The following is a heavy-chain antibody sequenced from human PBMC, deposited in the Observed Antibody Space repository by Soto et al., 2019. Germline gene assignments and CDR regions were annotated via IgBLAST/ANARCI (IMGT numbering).Heavy chain of an antibody. CDR3: AKGITGGYDFDG. D-gene: IGHD5-12*01. Sequence: AGGAPKLSCAAPGFTLIRCSFSWVRQTPGKSLEWVSAISGSGGNTYYADSVKGRFSISRDNSKNTLYLQMNALRAEDTAIYYCAKGITGGYDFDGWGQGTLVTVSS. CDR2: ISGSGGNT. CDR1: GFTLIRCS. J-gene: IGHJ4*02. V-gene: IGHV3-23*01.